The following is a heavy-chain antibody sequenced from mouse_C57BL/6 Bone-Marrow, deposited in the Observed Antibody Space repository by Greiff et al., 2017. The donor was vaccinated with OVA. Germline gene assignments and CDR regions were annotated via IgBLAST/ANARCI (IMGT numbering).Heavy chain of an antibody. CDR2: INPYNGGT. Sequence: VQLQQSGPVLVKPGASVKMSCKASGYTFTDYYMNWVKQSHGKSLEWIGVINPYNGGTSYNQKFKGKATLTVDKSSSTAYMELNSLTSEDSAVYYCARPLLLRYYAMDYWGQGTSVTVSS. CDR1: GYTFTDYY. CDR3: ARPLLLRYYAMDY. J-gene: IGHJ4*01. V-gene: IGHV1-19*01. D-gene: IGHD1-1*01.